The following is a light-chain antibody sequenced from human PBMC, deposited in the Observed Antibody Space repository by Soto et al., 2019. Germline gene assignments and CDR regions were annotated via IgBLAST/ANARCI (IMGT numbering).Light chain of an antibody. Sequence: ESVLTQSPGTLSLSPGERAALSCRASQSVSSSYLAWYQQKSGQPPRLLIFAASTRATGIPDRFSCSGSGTDFTLTISRLELEAFEVYFCQLHRSYPSRYTFGQGTKVDIK. CDR3: QLHRSYPSRYT. CDR1: QSVSSSY. V-gene: IGKV3-20*01. J-gene: IGKJ2*01. CDR2: AAS.